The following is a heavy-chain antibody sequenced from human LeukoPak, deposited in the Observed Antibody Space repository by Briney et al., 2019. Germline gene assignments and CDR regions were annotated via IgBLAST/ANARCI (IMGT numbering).Heavy chain of an antibody. CDR1: GGSFSGYY. CDR2: INHSGST. CDR3: ARDRADQYSYGYPYYYYYMDV. Sequence: SETLSLTCAVYGGSFSGYYWSWIRQPPGKGLEWIGEINHSGSTNYNPSLKSRVTISVDTSKNQFSLKLSSVTAADTAVYYCARDRADQYSYGYPYYYYYMDVWGKGTTVTVSS. V-gene: IGHV4-34*01. J-gene: IGHJ6*03. D-gene: IGHD5-18*01.